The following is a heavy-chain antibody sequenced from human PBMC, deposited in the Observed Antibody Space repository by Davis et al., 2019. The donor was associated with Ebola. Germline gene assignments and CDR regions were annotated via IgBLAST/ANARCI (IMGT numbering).Heavy chain of an antibody. CDR1: GFTFSGSA. CDR3: TSPYGVYEI. Sequence: LSLTCAASGFTFSGSAMHWVRQASGKGLEWVGRIRSKANSYATAYAASVKGRFTISRDDSKNTAYLQMNSLKTEDTAVYYCTSPYGVYEIWSQGTLVTVSS. D-gene: IGHD4-17*01. CDR2: IRSKANSYAT. V-gene: IGHV3-73*01. J-gene: IGHJ4*02.